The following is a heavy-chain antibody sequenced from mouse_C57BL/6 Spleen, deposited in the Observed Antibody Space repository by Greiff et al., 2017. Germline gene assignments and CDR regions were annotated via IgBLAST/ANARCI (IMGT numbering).Heavy chain of an antibody. CDR3: TTLYYGNFDYAMDY. D-gene: IGHD2-1*01. CDR2: IDPETGGT. V-gene: IGHV1-15*01. Sequence: VQLQQSGAELVRPGASVTLSCKASGYTFTDYEMHWVKQTPVHGLEWIGAIDPETGGTAYNQKFKGKAILTADKSSSTAYMELRSLTSEDSAVYYCTTLYYGNFDYAMDYWGQGTSVTVSS. J-gene: IGHJ4*01. CDR1: GYTFTDYE.